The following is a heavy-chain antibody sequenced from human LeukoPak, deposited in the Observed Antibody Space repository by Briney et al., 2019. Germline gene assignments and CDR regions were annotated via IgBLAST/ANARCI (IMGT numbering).Heavy chain of an antibody. J-gene: IGHJ5*02. CDR1: GGTFSSYA. V-gene: IGHV1-69*13. CDR2: IIPIFGTA. D-gene: IGHD3-22*01. CDR3: ARGIYYYDSSGYT. Sequence: SVKVTCKASGGTFSSYAISWVRQAPGQGLEWMGGIIPIFGTANYAQKFQGRVTITADESTSTAYMELSSLRSEDTAVYYCARGIYYYDSSGYTWGQGTLVTVSS.